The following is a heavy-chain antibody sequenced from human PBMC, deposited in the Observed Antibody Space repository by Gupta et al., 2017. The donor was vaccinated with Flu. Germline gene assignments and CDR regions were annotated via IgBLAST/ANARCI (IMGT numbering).Heavy chain of an antibody. CDR2: IKSKSDGGAI. CDR3: TTDPRN. CDR1: GFKLRDAW. J-gene: IGHJ4*02. V-gene: IGHV3-15*01. Sequence: EVQLVESGGGLVEPGGSLRLSCAASGFKLRDAWMSWVRQAPGKGLVWLGRIKSKSDGGAIDYVASMKGRLTISRDDSKNTLYLQMNSLKTEDTAVYYCTTDPRNWGQGTLVTVSS.